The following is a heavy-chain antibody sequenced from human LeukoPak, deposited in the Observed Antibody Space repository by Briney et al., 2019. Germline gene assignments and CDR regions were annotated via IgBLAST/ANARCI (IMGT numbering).Heavy chain of an antibody. CDR3: ARRGATIDY. CDR2: IYHSGST. Sequence: PSETLSLTCAVSGYSISSGYYWGWIRPPPGKGLEWIGSIYHSGSTYYNPSLKSRVTISVDTSKNQFSLKLSSVTAADTAVYYCARRGATIDYWGQGTLVTVSS. CDR1: GYSISSGYY. J-gene: IGHJ4*02. V-gene: IGHV4-38-2*01. D-gene: IGHD1-26*01.